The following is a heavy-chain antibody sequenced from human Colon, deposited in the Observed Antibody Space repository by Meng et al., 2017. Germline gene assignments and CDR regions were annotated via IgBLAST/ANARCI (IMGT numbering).Heavy chain of an antibody. CDR2: VSSSGGT. D-gene: IGHD6-19*01. CDR3: ARDRGSAWSLGPGAWFDP. CDR1: GFSVPNCY. V-gene: IGHV4-59*02. Sequence: PVQESGPGLGGPRGPLSPPRHVPGFSVPNCYGNWIRQPPGKGLGWIGYVSSSGGTNFNPYLKSRITMSLATSMNQVSLNLTSVTAADTALYYCARDRGSAWSLGPGAWFDPWGQGTLVTVSS. J-gene: IGHJ5*02.